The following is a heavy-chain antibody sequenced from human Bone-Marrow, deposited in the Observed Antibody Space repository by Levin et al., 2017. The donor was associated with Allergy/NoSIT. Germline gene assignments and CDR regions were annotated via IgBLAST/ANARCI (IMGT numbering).Heavy chain of an antibody. CDR1: GFSFSNAW. CDR2: IKSKGDGETT. Sequence: NPGGSLRLSCAATGFSFSNAWMNWVRQAPGKGLEWVGRIKSKGDGETTDYAAPVKGRFALLRDDSKSTLYLQMSSLKTEDTAVYYCASDEACKGGACYSYTWIGRWGQGTLVTVSS. J-gene: IGHJ5*02. CDR3: ASDEACKGGACYSYTWIGR. D-gene: IGHD2-21*02. V-gene: IGHV3-15*01.